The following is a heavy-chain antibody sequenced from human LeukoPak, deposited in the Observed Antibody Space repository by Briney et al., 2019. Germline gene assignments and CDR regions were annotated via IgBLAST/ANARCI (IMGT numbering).Heavy chain of an antibody. V-gene: IGHV3-21*01. CDR3: ARDGGDYHDSSGYPFHH. CDR1: GFTFGSYN. Sequence: GGSLRLSCAASGFTFGSYNMNWARQAPRKGLEWVSSISTSSSYIYYADSVKGRFTISRDNAKKSLYLQMNSLRAGDTAVYYCARDGGDYHDSSGYPFHHWGQGTLVTVSS. J-gene: IGHJ1*01. CDR2: ISTSSSYI. D-gene: IGHD3-22*01.